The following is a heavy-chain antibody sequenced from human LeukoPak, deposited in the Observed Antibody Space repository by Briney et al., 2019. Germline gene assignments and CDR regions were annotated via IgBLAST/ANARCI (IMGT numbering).Heavy chain of an antibody. V-gene: IGHV3-74*01. CDR2: IKSDGSST. D-gene: IGHD6-19*01. J-gene: IGHJ4*02. Sequence: TGGSLRLSCAASGFTFSSYWMHWVRQAPGKGLVWVSRIKSDGSSTDYADSVKGRFTLSRDNAKNTLYLQMDSLRAEDTAVCYCARSTGWYYFDYWGQGTLVTVSS. CDR3: ARSTGWYYFDY. CDR1: GFTFSSYW.